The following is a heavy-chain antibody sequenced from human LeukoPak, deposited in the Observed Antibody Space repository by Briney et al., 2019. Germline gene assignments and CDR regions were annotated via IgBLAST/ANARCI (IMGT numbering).Heavy chain of an antibody. Sequence: ASVKVSCKASGYTFTSYDINWVRQATGQGLEWMGWMNPNSGNTGYAQKFQGRVTMTRNTSISTAYMELSSLRSEDTAVYYCAVLPEDYGSGSPRLTHRFDPWGQGTLVTVSS. V-gene: IGHV1-8*01. D-gene: IGHD3-10*01. CDR2: MNPNSGNT. J-gene: IGHJ5*02. CDR3: AVLPEDYGSGSPRLTHRFDP. CDR1: GYTFTSYD.